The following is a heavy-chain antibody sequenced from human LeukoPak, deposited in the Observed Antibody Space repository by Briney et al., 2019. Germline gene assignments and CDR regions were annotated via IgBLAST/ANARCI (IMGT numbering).Heavy chain of an antibody. V-gene: IGHV4-39*01. CDR3: ARQRVAGYSSSWPPNNWFDP. CDR1: GASITNSAYH. Sequence: PSETLSLTCTVSGASITNSAYHWGWIRQPPGKGLEWIGSINYSGGTHYNPSLKSRVTISADKSKNQSSLKLSSVTAADTAVYYCARQRVAGYSSSWPPNNWFDPWGQGTLVTVSS. D-gene: IGHD6-13*01. CDR2: INYSGGT. J-gene: IGHJ5*02.